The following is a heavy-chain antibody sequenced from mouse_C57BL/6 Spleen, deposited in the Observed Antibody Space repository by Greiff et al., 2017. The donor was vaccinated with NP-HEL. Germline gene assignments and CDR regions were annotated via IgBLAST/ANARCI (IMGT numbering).Heavy chain of an antibody. D-gene: IGHD1-1*01. CDR1: GFNIKDDY. V-gene: IGHV14-4*01. J-gene: IGHJ3*01. CDR2: IDPENGDT. Sequence: VQLKESGAELVRPGASVKLSCTASGFNIKDDYMHWVKQRPEQGLEWIGWIDPENGDTEYASKFQGKATITADTSSNTAYLQLSSLTSEDTAVYYCTRYYYGSPWFAYWGQGTLVTVSA. CDR3: TRYYYGSPWFAY.